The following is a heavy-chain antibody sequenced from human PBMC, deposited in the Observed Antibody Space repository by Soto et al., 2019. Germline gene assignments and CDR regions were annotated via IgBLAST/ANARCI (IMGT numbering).Heavy chain of an antibody. J-gene: IGHJ4*02. D-gene: IGHD3-16*02. V-gene: IGHV3-64*01. CDR2: ITSKGDST. CDR3: ARAVTFGGVIVTTVDY. Sequence: EVQLVESGGGLVQPGGSLRLSCAASGFTFSSYAMHWVRQAPGKGLESVSAITSKGDSTYYANSVKGRFTISRDNSKNTLYLKMGSLRDEDRAVYYCARAVTFGGVIVTTVDYWGQGTLVTVSS. CDR1: GFTFSSYA.